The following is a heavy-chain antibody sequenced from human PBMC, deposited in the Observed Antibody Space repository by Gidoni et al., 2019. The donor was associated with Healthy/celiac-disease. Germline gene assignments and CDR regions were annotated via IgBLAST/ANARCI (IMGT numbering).Heavy chain of an antibody. V-gene: IGHV3-30*18. CDR2: ISYDGSNK. Sequence: QVQLVESGGGVVQPGRSLRLSCAASGFTFSSSGMHWVRQAPGKGLEWVAVISYDGSNKYYADSVKGRFTISRDNSKNTLYLQMNSLRAEDTAVYYCAKALSPMVRGVGNWFDPWGQGTLVTVSS. CDR3: AKALSPMVRGVGNWFDP. CDR1: GFTFSSSG. D-gene: IGHD3-10*01. J-gene: IGHJ5*02.